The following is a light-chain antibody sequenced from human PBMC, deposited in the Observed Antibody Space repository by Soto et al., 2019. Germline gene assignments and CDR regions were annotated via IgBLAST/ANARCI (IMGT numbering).Light chain of an antibody. CDR3: QQFNSYRVT. CDR2: DAS. Sequence: AIQLTQSPSSLSASVGDRVTITCRASQGISSSLAWYQQKPGKAPKLLIFDASSLESGVPSRFSGSGSGTVFTLTFSSLQPEDFATYHCQQFNSYRVTFGQGTRLEIK. CDR1: QGISSS. J-gene: IGKJ5*01. V-gene: IGKV1-13*02.